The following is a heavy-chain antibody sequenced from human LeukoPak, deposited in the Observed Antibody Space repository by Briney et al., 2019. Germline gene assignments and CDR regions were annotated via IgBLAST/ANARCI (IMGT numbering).Heavy chain of an antibody. V-gene: IGHV3-23*01. Sequence: GGSLRLSCAASGFTFSSYAMNWVRQAPGKGLEWVSGISGDGGSTYYADSVKGRFTISRDNAKNTLYLQMNSLRAEDTAVYYCARVPDSGSAIDYWGQGTLVTVSS. CDR3: ARVPDSGSAIDY. D-gene: IGHD1-26*01. J-gene: IGHJ4*02. CDR1: GFTFSSYA. CDR2: ISGDGGST.